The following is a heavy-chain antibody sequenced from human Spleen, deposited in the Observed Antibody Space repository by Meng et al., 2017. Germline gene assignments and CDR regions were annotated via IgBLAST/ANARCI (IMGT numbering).Heavy chain of an antibody. D-gene: IGHD4-11*01. CDR1: GGSFSDYY. Sequence: QVHLHQWGAGLLKPSETLSLTCVVFGGSFSDYYWSWIRQPPGKGLEWIGEINHSGSTNYNPSLESRATISVDTSQNNLSLKLSSVTAADSAVYYCARGPTTMAHDFDYWGQGTLVTVSS. CDR3: ARGPTTMAHDFDY. V-gene: IGHV4-34*01. CDR2: INHSGST. J-gene: IGHJ4*02.